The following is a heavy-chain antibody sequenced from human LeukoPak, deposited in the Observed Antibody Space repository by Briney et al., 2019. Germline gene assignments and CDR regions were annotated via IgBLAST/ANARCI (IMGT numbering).Heavy chain of an antibody. V-gene: IGHV1-2*06. D-gene: IGHD6-13*01. CDR2: INPYSGDT. CDR3: ARDQGSLTRSWYTGY. CDR1: GGTFSSYS. Sequence: ASVTLSCKPSGGTFSSYSISWDRQAPGQGLEWMGRINPYSGDTNFAHTFQGRVTMTRDTSITTAYMDLSSLTPDDTAVYFCARDQGSLTRSWYTGYWGQGTQVTVSS. J-gene: IGHJ4*02.